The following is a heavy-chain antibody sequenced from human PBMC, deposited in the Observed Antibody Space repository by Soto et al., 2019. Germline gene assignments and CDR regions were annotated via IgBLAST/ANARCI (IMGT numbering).Heavy chain of an antibody. J-gene: IGHJ5*02. CDR1: GGSISSSSYY. V-gene: IGHV4-39*01. CDR3: ARLKTGTIPSLNWFDP. CDR2: IYYSGST. Sequence: QLQLQESGPGLVKPSETLSLTCTVSGGSISSSSYYWGWIRQPPGKGLEWIGSIYYSGSTYYNPSLKSRVTISVDTSKNQFSLKLSAVTTADTAVYYCARLKTGTIPSLNWFDPWGQGTLVTVSS. D-gene: IGHD1-1*01.